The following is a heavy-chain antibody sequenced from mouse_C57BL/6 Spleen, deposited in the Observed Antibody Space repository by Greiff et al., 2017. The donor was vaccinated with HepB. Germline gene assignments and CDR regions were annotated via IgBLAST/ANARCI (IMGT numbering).Heavy chain of an antibody. V-gene: IGHV14-1*01. J-gene: IGHJ2*01. D-gene: IGHD2-1*01. Sequence: VQLQQSGAELVRPGASVKLSCTASGFNIKDYYMHWVKQRPEQGLEWIGRIDPEDGDTEYAPKFQGKATMTADTSSNTAYLQLSSLTSEDTSVYYCTRDLYGNYPYYFDYWGQGTTLTVSS. CDR2: IDPEDGDT. CDR1: GFNIKDYY. CDR3: TRDLYGNYPYYFDY.